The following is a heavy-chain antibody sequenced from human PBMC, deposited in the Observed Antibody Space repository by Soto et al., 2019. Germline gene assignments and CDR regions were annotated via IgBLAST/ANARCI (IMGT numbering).Heavy chain of an antibody. D-gene: IGHD5-18*01. CDR3: AKGGYTYGLDP. V-gene: IGHV3-23*01. J-gene: IGHJ5*02. Sequence: PGGSLRLSCAASGFSFSSSAMSWVRQAPGKGLEWVSAISESGDNTFYADSVKGRFTISRENSNNALYLQMDTLRAEDTALYFRAKGGYTYGLDPWGQGTLVTVSS. CDR1: GFSFSSSA. CDR2: ISESGDNT.